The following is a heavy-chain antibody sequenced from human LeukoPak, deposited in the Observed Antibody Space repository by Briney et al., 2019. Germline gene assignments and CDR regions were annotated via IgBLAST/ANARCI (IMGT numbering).Heavy chain of an antibody. CDR3: ARALKYDSDSGNEYYEYFQH. J-gene: IGHJ1*01. V-gene: IGHV3-74*01. CDR2: VNPDGSAT. D-gene: IGHD3-22*01. Sequence: GGSLRLSCAASGFTFRNSWMHWVRQGPGKGLVWVSRVNPDGSATTYADSVKGRFTISRDNAKNTLYLQMNSLRAEDTAVYYCARALKYDSDSGNEYYEYFQHWGQGTLVTVSS. CDR1: GFTFRNSW.